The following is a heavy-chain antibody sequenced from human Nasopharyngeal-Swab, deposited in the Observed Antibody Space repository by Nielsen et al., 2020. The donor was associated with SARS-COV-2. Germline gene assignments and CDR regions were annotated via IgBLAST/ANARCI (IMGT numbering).Heavy chain of an antibody. Sequence: GESLKISCAASGFTFSSYAVSWVRQAPGKGLEWVSAISGSGGSTYYADSVKGRFTISRDNSKNTLYLQMNSLRAEDTAVYYCASWELYYYDSSGYYGWGQGTLVTVSS. V-gene: IGHV3-23*01. CDR1: GFTFSSYA. CDR3: ASWELYYYDSSGYYG. CDR2: ISGSGGST. J-gene: IGHJ4*02. D-gene: IGHD3-22*01.